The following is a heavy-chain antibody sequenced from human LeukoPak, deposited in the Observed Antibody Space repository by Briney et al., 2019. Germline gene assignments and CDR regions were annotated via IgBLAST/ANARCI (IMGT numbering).Heavy chain of an antibody. J-gene: IGHJ4*02. CDR3: ATLGSIVWGRTGTATSL. CDR2: IYSGGST. Sequence: HSGGSLRLSCAASGFTVTSNYISWVRQAPGKGLEWVSVIYSGGSTYYGDSVKGRFTISRHNSKNTLYLQMNSLRADDTAVYYCATLGSIVWGRTGTATSLWGQGTLVTVSS. CDR1: GFTVTSNY. V-gene: IGHV3-53*04. D-gene: IGHD2-15*01.